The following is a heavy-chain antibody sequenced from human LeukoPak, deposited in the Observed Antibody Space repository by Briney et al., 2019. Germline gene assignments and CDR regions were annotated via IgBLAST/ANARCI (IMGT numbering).Heavy chain of an antibody. Sequence: GGSLRLSCAASGFTFSSYAMNWVRQAPGKGLEWVSSITSSGTYIFYADSVKGRFTISRDNAKNSLYLQMNSLGPEDTTVYYCARDPYSGNYGNYYYYYMDVWGKGTTVTISS. CDR3: ARDPYSGNYGNYYYYYMDV. CDR2: ITSSGTYI. D-gene: IGHD1-26*01. J-gene: IGHJ6*03. V-gene: IGHV3-21*01. CDR1: GFTFSSYA.